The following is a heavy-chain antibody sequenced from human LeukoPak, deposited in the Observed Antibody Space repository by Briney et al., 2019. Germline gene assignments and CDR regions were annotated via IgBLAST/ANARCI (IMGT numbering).Heavy chain of an antibody. Sequence: AAVKVSCKASGYTFTGYYMHWVRQAPEQGLEWMGWINPNSGGTNYAQKFQGRVTMTRDTSTSTAYMELRSLRSDDTAVYYCARGVNDILTGYYNGAPFDPWGQGTLVTVSS. D-gene: IGHD3-9*01. V-gene: IGHV1-2*02. CDR3: ARGVNDILTGYYNGAPFDP. CDR2: INPNSGGT. CDR1: GYTFTGYY. J-gene: IGHJ5*02.